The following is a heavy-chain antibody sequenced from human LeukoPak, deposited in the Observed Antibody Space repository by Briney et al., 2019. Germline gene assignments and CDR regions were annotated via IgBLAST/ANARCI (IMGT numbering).Heavy chain of an antibody. CDR2: INHSGST. J-gene: IGHJ3*02. CDR3: ARSCLIVDIVATIRARLGGNAFDI. Sequence: SETLSLTCAVYGGSFSGYYWSWIRQPPGKGLERIGEINHSGSTNYNPSLKSRVTISVDTSKNQFSLKLSSVTAADTAVYYCARSCLIVDIVATIRARLGGNAFDIWGQGTMVIVSS. CDR1: GGSFSGYY. D-gene: IGHD5-12*01. V-gene: IGHV4-34*01.